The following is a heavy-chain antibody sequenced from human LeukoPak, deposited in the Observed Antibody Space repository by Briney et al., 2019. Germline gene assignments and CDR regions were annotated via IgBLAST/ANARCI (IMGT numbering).Heavy chain of an antibody. J-gene: IGHJ3*02. CDR3: ASASSGSYWSDAFDI. CDR2: IKQDGSEK. D-gene: IGHD1-26*01. V-gene: IGHV3-7*01. CDR1: GFTFSSYW. Sequence: GGSLRLSCAASGFTFSSYWMSWVRQAPGKGLEWVANIKQDGSEKYYVDSVKGRFTISRDNAKNSLYLQMNSLRTEDTAVYYCASASSGSYWSDAFDIWGQGTMVTVSS.